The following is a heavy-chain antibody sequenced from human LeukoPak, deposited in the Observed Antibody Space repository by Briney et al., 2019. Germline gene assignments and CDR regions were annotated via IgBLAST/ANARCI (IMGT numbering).Heavy chain of an antibody. V-gene: IGHV3-23*01. D-gene: IGHD3-22*01. CDR1: GFTFSNAW. J-gene: IGHJ4*02. CDR3: AKSQWLLLHPFDY. CDR2: ISGSGGST. Sequence: PGGSLRLSCAASGFTFSNAWMSWVRQAPGKGLEWVSAISGSGGSTYYADSVKGRFTISRDNSKNTLYLQMNSLRAEDTAVYYCAKSQWLLLHPFDYWGQGTLVTVSS.